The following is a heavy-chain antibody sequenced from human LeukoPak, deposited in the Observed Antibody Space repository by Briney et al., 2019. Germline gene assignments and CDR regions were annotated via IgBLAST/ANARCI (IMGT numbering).Heavy chain of an antibody. CDR2: IYYSGKM. V-gene: IGHV4-39*01. CDR3: ARHDSSGQGAFDI. Sequence: SETLSLTCTVSGGSISSSDYYWGWIRQPPGKGLGWIGSIYYSGKMFYNPSLKSRVTISVDTSKNQFPLKLSSVTAADTAVYYCARHDSSGQGAFDIWGQGTMVTVSS. D-gene: IGHD3-22*01. J-gene: IGHJ3*02. CDR1: GGSISSSDYY.